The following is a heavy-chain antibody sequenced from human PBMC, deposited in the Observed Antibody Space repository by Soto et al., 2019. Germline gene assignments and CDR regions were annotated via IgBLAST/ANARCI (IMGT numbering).Heavy chain of an antibody. CDR2: INHSGST. D-gene: IGHD4-17*01. Sequence: SETLSLTCIVSGDSISSLYWSWIRQSPGKGLEWIGEINHSGSTNYNPSLKSRVTISVDTSKNQFSLKLSSVTAADTAVYYCARLTTVTLDYMDVWGKGTTVTVSS. J-gene: IGHJ6*03. CDR3: ARLTTVTLDYMDV. V-gene: IGHV4-34*01. CDR1: GDSISSLY.